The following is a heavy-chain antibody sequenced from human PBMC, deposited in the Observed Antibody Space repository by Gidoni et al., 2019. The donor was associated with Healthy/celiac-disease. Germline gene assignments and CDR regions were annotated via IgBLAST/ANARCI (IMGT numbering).Heavy chain of an antibody. J-gene: IGHJ6*02. Sequence: EVQLVESGGGLVQPGGSLRLSCAASGFTVSSNYMSWVRQAPGKGLEWVSVIYSGGSTYYADSVKGRFTISRDNSKNTLYLQMNSLRAEDTAVYYCVRGKAAAGYYYGMDVWGQGTTVTVSS. V-gene: IGHV3-66*02. CDR3: VRGKAAAGYYYGMDV. CDR2: IYSGGST. CDR1: GFTVSSNY. D-gene: IGHD6-13*01.